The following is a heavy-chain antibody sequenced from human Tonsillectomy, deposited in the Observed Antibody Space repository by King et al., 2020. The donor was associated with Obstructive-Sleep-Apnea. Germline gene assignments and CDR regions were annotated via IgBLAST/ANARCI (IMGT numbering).Heavy chain of an antibody. Sequence: QVQLQESGPGLVKPSETLSLTCTVSGGSISSYYWNWIRQPPGKGLEWIGYIYYSGSTNYNPSLKSRVTISLDASKNQFSLRLSSVTAADTAVYYCAKFHYSGSGYPDYFDYWGQGTLVTVSS. CDR2: IYYSGST. CDR3: AKFHYSGSGYPDYFDY. J-gene: IGHJ4*02. CDR1: GGSISSYY. D-gene: IGHD3-22*01. V-gene: IGHV4-59*01.